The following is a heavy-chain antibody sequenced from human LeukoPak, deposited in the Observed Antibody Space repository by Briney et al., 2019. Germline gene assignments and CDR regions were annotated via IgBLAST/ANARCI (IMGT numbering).Heavy chain of an antibody. V-gene: IGHV1-18*01. CDR3: ARGLALGPESSGYYYLPDY. J-gene: IGHJ4*02. Sequence: ASVKAPCKASGYTFTTYGISWVRQAPGQGLEWMGWITAYNGNTHYAQKLQGRVTLTTDTSTSTAYMELRSLRSDDTAVYYCARGLALGPESSGYYYLPDYWGQGTLVTVSS. CDR2: ITAYNGNT. D-gene: IGHD3-22*01. CDR1: GYTFTTYG.